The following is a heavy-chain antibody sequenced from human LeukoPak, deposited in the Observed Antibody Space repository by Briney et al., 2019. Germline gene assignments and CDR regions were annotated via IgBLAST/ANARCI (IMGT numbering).Heavy chain of an antibody. CDR3: ARSYYYDYRHIDY. J-gene: IGHJ4*02. V-gene: IGHV4-39*01. Sequence: SETLSLTCTVSGDSISNSSYYWGWIRQPPGKGLEWLGSIYYSGSTYYNPSLKSRVTISVDTSKNQFSLNLYSVTAADTAVFYCARSYYYDYRHIDYWGQGTLVTVSS. CDR1: GDSISNSSYY. CDR2: IYYSGST. D-gene: IGHD3-22*01.